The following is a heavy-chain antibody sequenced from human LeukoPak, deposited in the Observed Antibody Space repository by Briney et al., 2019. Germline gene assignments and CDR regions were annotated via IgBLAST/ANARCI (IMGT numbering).Heavy chain of an antibody. J-gene: IGHJ4*02. CDR2: INHSGST. CDR3: ARGITDYDILTGLVQL. CDR1: GGSFSGYY. V-gene: IGHV4-34*01. D-gene: IGHD3-9*01. Sequence: PSETLSLTCAVYGGSFSGYYWSWTRQPPGKGLEWIGEINHSGSTNYNPSLKSRVTISVDTSKNQFSLKLSSVTAADTAVYYCARGITDYDILTGLVQLWGQGTLVTVSS.